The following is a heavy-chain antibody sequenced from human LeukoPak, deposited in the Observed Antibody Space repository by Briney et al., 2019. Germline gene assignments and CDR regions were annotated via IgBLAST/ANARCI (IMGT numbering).Heavy chain of an antibody. CDR3: ARDGSGTYWAYYNWFDP. D-gene: IGHD3-10*01. CDR1: GYTFTSYG. V-gene: IGHV1-18*01. Sequence: ASVKVSCKASGYTFTSYGISWVRQAPGQGLEWMGWISAYNGNTNYAQKLQGRVTMTTDTSTSTAYMELRSLTSDDTAVYYCARDGSGTYWAYYNWFDPWGQGTLVTVSS. J-gene: IGHJ5*02. CDR2: ISAYNGNT.